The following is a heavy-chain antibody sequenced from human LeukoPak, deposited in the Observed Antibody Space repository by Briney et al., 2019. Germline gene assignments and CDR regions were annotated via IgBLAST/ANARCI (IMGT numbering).Heavy chain of an antibody. Sequence: GGSLRLSCAASGFTFSSYAMHWVRQAPGKGLEWVAVISYDGSNKYYADSVKGRFTISRDNSKNTLYLQMNSLRAEDTAVYYCAKAHTRIAAAGTGFDYWGQGTLVTVSS. D-gene: IGHD6-13*01. V-gene: IGHV3-30*04. J-gene: IGHJ4*02. CDR2: ISYDGSNK. CDR3: AKAHTRIAAAGTGFDY. CDR1: GFTFSSYA.